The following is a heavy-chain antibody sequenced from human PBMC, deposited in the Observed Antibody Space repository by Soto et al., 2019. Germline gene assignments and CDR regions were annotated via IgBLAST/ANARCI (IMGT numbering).Heavy chain of an antibody. D-gene: IGHD3-16*01. CDR1: GFTFNNYD. Sequence: EVQLLDSGGDLVQPGGSLRLSCAASGFTFNNYDMSWVRQAPGKGLEWVSTLSDTTYYADSVRGRFTISRDTSGSTLYLQMNSLGVDDTAGYYCARSLGPSRHFFDHWGQGTLVTVSS. CDR2: LSDTT. V-gene: IGHV3-23*01. J-gene: IGHJ4*02. CDR3: ARSLGPSRHFFDH.